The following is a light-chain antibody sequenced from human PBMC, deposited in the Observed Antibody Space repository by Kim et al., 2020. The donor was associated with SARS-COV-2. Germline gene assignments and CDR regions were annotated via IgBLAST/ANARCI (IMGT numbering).Light chain of an antibody. J-gene: IGKJ1*01. V-gene: IGKV1-39*01. Sequence: ASVGDRVTITCRASQSISSYLNWYQQKPGKAPKLLIYAAPSLQSGVPSRFSGSGSGTDFTLTISSLQPEDFATYYCQQSYSTPWTFGQGTNVDIK. CDR3: QQSYSTPWT. CDR1: QSISSY. CDR2: AAP.